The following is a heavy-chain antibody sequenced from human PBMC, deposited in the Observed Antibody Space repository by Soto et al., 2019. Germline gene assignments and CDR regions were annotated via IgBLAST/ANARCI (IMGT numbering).Heavy chain of an antibody. V-gene: IGHV4-39*01. J-gene: IGHJ5*02. CDR1: GGSITSSSYY. CDR2: IYYSGST. D-gene: IGHD1-26*01. Sequence: QLHLRESGPGLVKPSETLSLTCTVSGGSITSSSYYWGWIRQPPGKGLEWIGSIYYSGSTDYNPSLKSRVTIYVDTSKNQFSRKLSSVTAADTAVYDCATQEVGGSYVYTFAPWGQGTLVTVSS. CDR3: ATQEVGGSYVYTFAP.